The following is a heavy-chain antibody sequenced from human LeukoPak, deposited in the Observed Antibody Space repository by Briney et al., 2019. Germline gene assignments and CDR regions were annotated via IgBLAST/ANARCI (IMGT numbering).Heavy chain of an antibody. V-gene: IGHV3-66*02. CDR1: GFTFSTKY. D-gene: IGHD4-11*01. CDR3: ARDMTTVLDFDY. CDR2: IYSGGRT. Sequence: GGSQRLSCVASGFTFSTKYMSWVRQAPGKGLEWVSVIYSGGRTYYADSVKGRFSISRDNSKNTLYLQMNSLRAEDTAVYYCARDMTTVLDFDYWGQGTLVTVAS. J-gene: IGHJ4*02.